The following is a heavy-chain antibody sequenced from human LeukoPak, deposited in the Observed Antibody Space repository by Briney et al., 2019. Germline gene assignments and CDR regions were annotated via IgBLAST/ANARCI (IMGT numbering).Heavy chain of an antibody. V-gene: IGHV3-64D*06. CDR3: VKDLYGDYVGHFDY. J-gene: IGHJ4*02. CDR2: NSSYGGST. Sequence: EGSMRLSSSASGVTFSSYDMHWVRQASGKCLNYVTANSSYGGSTYYADSVNGRFTISRDNSKNTLYLQMSSLRAEDTAVYYCVKDLYGDYVGHFDYWGQGTLVTVSS. D-gene: IGHD4-17*01. CDR1: GVTFSSYD.